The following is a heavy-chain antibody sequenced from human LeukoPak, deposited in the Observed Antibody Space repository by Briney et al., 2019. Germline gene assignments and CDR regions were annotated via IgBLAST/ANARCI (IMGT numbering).Heavy chain of an antibody. J-gene: IGHJ4*02. V-gene: IGHV3-74*01. CDR2: INNDGSNT. Sequence: GGSLRPSCAASGFTFSRSWMHWVRQAPGEGLVWVSRINNDGSNTIYADSVKGRFTISRDNAKSTLYLQMNSLRAEDTAVYYCARDSRYCSSTSCPRGQGTLVTVSS. CDR3: ARDSRYCSSTSCP. CDR1: GFTFSRSW. D-gene: IGHD2-2*01.